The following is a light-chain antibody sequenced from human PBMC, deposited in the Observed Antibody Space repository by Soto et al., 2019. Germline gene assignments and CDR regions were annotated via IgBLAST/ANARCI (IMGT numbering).Light chain of an antibody. CDR2: EVT. V-gene: IGLV2-8*01. CDR3: SSHAGGYNYV. CDR1: SSDVGRYNY. Sequence: QSALTQPPSASGSPGQSVTISCTGTSSDVGRYNYVSWYQQHPGKAPKLMIYEVTERPSGVPDRFSGSKSDNTASLTVSGLQAEDEADYYCSSHAGGYNYVFGTGTKVT. J-gene: IGLJ1*01.